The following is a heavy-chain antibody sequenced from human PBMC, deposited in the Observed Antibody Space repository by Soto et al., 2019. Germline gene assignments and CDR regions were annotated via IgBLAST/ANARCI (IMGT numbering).Heavy chain of an antibody. CDR3: AHHPYYGLGSYSFDY. CDR2: IYWDDDK. V-gene: IGHV2-5*02. CDR1: GFSLTTSGVG. D-gene: IGHD3-10*01. Sequence: QITLKESGPTLVRPTQTLTLTYTFSGFSLTTSGVGVGWIRQPPGKALEWLAVIYWDDDKRYSSSLKSRLTITKDTSKNQVVLTMTNMDPVDTATYYCAHHPYYGLGSYSFDYWGQGTLFTVSS. J-gene: IGHJ4*02.